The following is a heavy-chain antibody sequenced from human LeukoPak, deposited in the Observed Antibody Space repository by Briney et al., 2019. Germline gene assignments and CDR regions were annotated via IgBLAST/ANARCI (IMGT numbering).Heavy chain of an antibody. J-gene: IGHJ4*02. CDR1: GFTFSSYA. CDR3: AKQEAYYYGSGSYSAY. CDR2: IGGSGA. D-gene: IGHD3-10*01. Sequence: GGSLRLSCAASGFTFSSYAMSWVRQAPGKGLEWVSVIGGSGAYYADSVKGRFTISRDNSKNTLYLQMDSLRAEDTAVYYCAKQEAYYYGSGSYSAYWGQGTLVTVSS. V-gene: IGHV3-23*01.